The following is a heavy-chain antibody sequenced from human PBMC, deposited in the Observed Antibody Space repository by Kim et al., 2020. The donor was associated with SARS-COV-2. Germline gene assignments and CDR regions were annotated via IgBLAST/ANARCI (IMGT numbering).Heavy chain of an antibody. Sequence: KSRVTISVDTSKIQFSQKLSSVTAADTAVYYCARDRYCSGGSCPGRYFDYWGQGTLVTVSS. D-gene: IGHD2-15*01. J-gene: IGHJ4*02. CDR3: ARDRYCSGGSCPGRYFDY. V-gene: IGHV4-31*02.